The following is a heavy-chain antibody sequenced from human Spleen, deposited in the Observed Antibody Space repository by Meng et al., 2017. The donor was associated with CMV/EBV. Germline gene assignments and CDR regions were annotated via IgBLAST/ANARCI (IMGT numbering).Heavy chain of an antibody. CDR2: ISADNQNT. D-gene: IGHD4-17*01. CDR3: ARGGDYGDFHDPFDY. CDR1: GDTLRRYA. Sequence: ASVKVSCKAPGDTLRRYAINWMRQAPGQGLEWMGWISADNQNTNLIQKFQGRITLTTDTSTSTAYMELRSLRYYDTAVYYCARGGDYGDFHDPFDYWGQGTLVTVSS. V-gene: IGHV1-18*01. J-gene: IGHJ4*02.